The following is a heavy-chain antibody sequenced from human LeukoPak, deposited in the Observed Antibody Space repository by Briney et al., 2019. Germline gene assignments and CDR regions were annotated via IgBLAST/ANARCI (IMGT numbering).Heavy chain of an antibody. CDR1: GYSFTSYW. D-gene: IGHD3-10*01. Sequence: GESLKIPWKGSGYSFTSYWIGWVRQMPGKGLGWVGIIYPGDSDTRYSPSCQGQVTISADKSISTAYLQWSSLKASDTAMYYCARQRSMVRGVINWFDPWGQGTLVTVSS. CDR3: ARQRSMVRGVINWFDP. J-gene: IGHJ5*02. V-gene: IGHV5-51*01. CDR2: IYPGDSDT.